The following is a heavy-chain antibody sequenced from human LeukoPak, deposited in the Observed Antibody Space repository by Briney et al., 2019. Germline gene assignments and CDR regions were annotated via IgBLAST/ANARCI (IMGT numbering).Heavy chain of an antibody. CDR1: GGSFSGYY. CDR2: INHSGST. V-gene: IGHV4-34*01. Sequence: SETLSLTCAVYGGSFSGYYWSWIRQPPGKGLEWIGEINHSGSTSYNPSLNSRVTISVDTSKNQFSLKLSSVTAADTAVYYCAGSNPGDAFDIWGQGTMVTVSS. CDR3: AGSNPGDAFDI. J-gene: IGHJ3*02.